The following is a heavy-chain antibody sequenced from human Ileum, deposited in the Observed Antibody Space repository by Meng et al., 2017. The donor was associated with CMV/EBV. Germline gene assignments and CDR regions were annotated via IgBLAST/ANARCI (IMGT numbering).Heavy chain of an antibody. D-gene: IGHD3-3*01. CDR3: ARTSITIFGVVIIPMLEP. CDR2: ISAYNGNT. V-gene: IGHV1-18*01. Sequence: ASVKVSCKASGYTFTSYGISWVRQAPGQGLEWMGWISAYNGNTNYAQKLQGRVTMTTDTSTSTAYMGLRSLRSDDTAVYYCARTSITIFGVVIIPMLEPWGQRTLVTVSS. CDR1: GYTFTSYG. J-gene: IGHJ5*02.